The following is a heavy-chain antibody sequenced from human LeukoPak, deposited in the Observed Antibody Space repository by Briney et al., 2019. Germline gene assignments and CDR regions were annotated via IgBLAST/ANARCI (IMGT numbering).Heavy chain of an antibody. J-gene: IGHJ4*02. V-gene: IGHV1-2*02. D-gene: IGHD3-9*01. CDR3: ARDSYYDILTGYNPFDH. CDR1: GYTFTGYY. CDR2: INPNSGGT. Sequence: ASVKVSCKASGYTFTGYYMHWVRQAPGQGLEWMGWINPNSGGTNYAQKFQGRVTMTRDTSISTAYMELSRLRSDDTAVYYRARDSYYDILTGYNPFDHWGQGTLVTVSS.